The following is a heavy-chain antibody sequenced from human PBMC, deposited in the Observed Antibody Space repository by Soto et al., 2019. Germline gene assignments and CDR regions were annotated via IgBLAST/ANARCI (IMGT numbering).Heavy chain of an antibody. D-gene: IGHD3-16*02. V-gene: IGHV1-69*02. Sequence: ASVKVSCKASGGTFSSYTISWVRQAPGQGLEWMGRIIPILGIANYAQKFQGRVTITADKSTSTAYMELSSLRSEDTAVYYCASLGGGVIGLDYWGQGTLVTVSS. J-gene: IGHJ4*02. CDR1: GGTFSSYT. CDR2: IIPILGIA. CDR3: ASLGGGVIGLDY.